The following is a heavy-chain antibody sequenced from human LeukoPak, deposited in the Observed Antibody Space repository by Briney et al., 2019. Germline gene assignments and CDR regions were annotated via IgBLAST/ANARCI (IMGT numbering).Heavy chain of an antibody. CDR3: ARERGYYYGSGSYYNKYFDY. CDR1: GFSFSSYA. CDR2: INSSGGST. J-gene: IGHJ4*02. D-gene: IGHD3-10*01. V-gene: IGHV3-23*01. Sequence: HPGGSLRLSCAASGFSFSSYAMSWVRQAPGKGLEWVSGINSSGGSTYYADSVKGRFTISRDNTKNTLYLQMNSLRAEDTAVYYCARERGYYYGSGSYYNKYFDYWGQGTLVTVSS.